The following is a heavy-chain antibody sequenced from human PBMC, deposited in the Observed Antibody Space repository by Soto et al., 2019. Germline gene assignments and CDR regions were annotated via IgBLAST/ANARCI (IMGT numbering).Heavy chain of an antibody. J-gene: IGHJ4*02. CDR2: IWYDGSNK. Sequence: QVQLVQSGAEVKKPGSSVKVSCKASGFTFSSYGMHWVRQAPGKGLEWVAVIWYDGSNKYYADSVKGRFTISRDNSKNTLYLQMNSLRAEDTAVYYCATDLAARRMVRGVIILPFDYWGQGTLVTVSS. CDR1: GFTFSSYG. D-gene: IGHD3-10*01. V-gene: IGHV3-33*01. CDR3: ATDLAARRMVRGVIILPFDY.